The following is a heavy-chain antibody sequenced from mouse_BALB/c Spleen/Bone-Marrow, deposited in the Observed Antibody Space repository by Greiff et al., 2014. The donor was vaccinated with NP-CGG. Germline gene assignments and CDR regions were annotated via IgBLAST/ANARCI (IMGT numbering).Heavy chain of an antibody. CDR1: GFNIKDTY. Sequence: DVQLVESGAELVKPGASVKLSCTASGFNIKDTYMHWVKQRPEQGLEWIGRIDPANGNTKYDPKFQGKATITADTSSNTAYLQLSSLTSEDTAVYYCASSAYSWGQGTLVTVSA. J-gene: IGHJ3*01. CDR3: ASSAYS. V-gene: IGHV14-3*02. D-gene: IGHD2-10*01. CDR2: IDPANGNT.